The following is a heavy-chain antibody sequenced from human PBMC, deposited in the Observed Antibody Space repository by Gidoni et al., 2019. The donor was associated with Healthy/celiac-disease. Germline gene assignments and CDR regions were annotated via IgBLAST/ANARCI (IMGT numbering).Heavy chain of an antibody. CDR2: ISWNSGSI. J-gene: IGHJ4*02. Sequence: VQLVESGGGWVQPGRSLRLSWPASGLTLDDYAMHWVRQAPGKGLGWVSGISWNSGSICYADSVKGRFTISRDNAKNSLYLQMNSLRAEDTALYYCAKYIDYGSGSLFDYWGQGTLVTVSS. CDR3: AKYIDYGSGSLFDY. CDR1: GLTLDDYA. D-gene: IGHD3-10*01. V-gene: IGHV3-9*01.